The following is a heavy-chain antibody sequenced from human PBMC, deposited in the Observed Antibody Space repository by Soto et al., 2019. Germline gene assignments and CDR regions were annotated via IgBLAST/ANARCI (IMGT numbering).Heavy chain of an antibody. J-gene: IGHJ4*02. CDR1: GFTFSDYY. D-gene: IGHD6-13*01. CDR3: ARNRPLIGVSGTGIDY. CDR2: ISSSGSTI. Sequence: PGGSLRLSCAASGFTFSDYYMSWIRQAPGKGLEWVSYISSSGSTIYYADSVKGRFTISRDNAKNSLFLQMNSLRAEGTAVYYCARNRPLIGVSGTGIDYWGQGTLVTVSS. V-gene: IGHV3-11*04.